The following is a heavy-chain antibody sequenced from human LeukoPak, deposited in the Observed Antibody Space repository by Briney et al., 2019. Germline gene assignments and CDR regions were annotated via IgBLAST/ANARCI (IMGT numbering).Heavy chain of an antibody. CDR2: ISSSSTYI. V-gene: IGHV3-21*04. CDR3: ARSLYYYDSSWGYFDY. D-gene: IGHD3-22*01. Sequence: GGSLRLSCAASGFTFNNYWMSWVRQSPGKGLEWVSSISSSSTYIDYADSMKGRFTISRDNAKNSLYLQMNSLRAEDTAVYYCARSLYYYDSSWGYFDYWGQGTLVTVSS. CDR1: GFTFNNYW. J-gene: IGHJ4*02.